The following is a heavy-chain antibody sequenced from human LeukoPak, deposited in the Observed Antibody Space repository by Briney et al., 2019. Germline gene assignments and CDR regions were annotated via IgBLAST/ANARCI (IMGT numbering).Heavy chain of an antibody. CDR3: AWDRWGDDLLGH. J-gene: IGHJ4*02. CDR1: GVNFRKYG. V-gene: IGHV3-33*01. D-gene: IGHD2-21*02. Sequence: PGGSLRLSCVESGVNFRKYGRHWARQAPGKGLEWVAVIWSDGSTKYYGDSVKGRFTISRDNPKNTLYLQMNSLRVDDTAVYYCAWDRWGDDLLGHWGQGTRVTVSS. CDR2: IWSDGSTK.